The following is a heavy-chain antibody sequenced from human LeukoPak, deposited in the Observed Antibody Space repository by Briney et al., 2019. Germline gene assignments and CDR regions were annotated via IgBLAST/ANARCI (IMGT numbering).Heavy chain of an antibody. J-gene: IGHJ5*02. CDR2: IIPIFGIV. V-gene: IGHV1-69*13. Sequence: SVKVSCKASGGTFTSYAISWVRQAPGQGLEWMGGIIPIFGIVNYAQKFQGRVTIIADESTSTPYMELRSLRSEDTAVYYCARXXXXXXXXXXXXXXXXXXDPWGQGTLVTVSS. CDR3: ARXXXXXXXXXXXXXXXXXXDP. CDR1: GGTFTSYA.